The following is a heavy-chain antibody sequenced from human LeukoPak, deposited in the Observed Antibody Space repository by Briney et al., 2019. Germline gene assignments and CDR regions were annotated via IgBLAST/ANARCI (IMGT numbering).Heavy chain of an antibody. D-gene: IGHD1-26*01. J-gene: IGHJ4*02. CDR1: GFTFSSYD. CDR3: ARAIVGAIDY. V-gene: IGHV3-23*01. CDR2: ISGSGGST. Sequence: GGSLRLPCAASGFTFSSYDMSWVRQAPGKGLEWVSAISGSGGSTYYADSVKGRFTISRDNSKNTLYLQMNSLRAEDTAVYYCARAIVGAIDYWGQGTLVTVSS.